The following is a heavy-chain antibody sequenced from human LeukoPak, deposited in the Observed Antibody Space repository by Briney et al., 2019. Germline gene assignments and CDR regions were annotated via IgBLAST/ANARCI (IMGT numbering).Heavy chain of an antibody. Sequence: SETLSLTCIVSGVSISSSNYYWGWLRQPPGKGLEWIGNIYSSGSTYYNASLKSRVTISVDTSRTQVSLKLTFLTAADTAVYYSARGTGYTDAFTGRERTKSRLDYWGQGTLVTVSS. CDR3: ARGTGYTDAFTGRERTKSRLDY. J-gene: IGHJ4*02. CDR1: GVSISSSNYY. D-gene: IGHD3-16*01. V-gene: IGHV4-39*01. CDR2: IYSSGST.